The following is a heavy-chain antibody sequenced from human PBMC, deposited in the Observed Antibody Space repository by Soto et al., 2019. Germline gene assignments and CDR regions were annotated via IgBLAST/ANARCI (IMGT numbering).Heavy chain of an antibody. Sequence: QVQLQESGPGLVKPSQTLCLSCAVSGGSISSGDYYWSWIRQPPGKGLEWIGYIYYSGSTYYNPSLKSRVTISVDTSKNQFSLKLSSVTAADTAVYYCAREERLLWFVEFGGFDYWGQVTLVTVSS. CDR2: IYYSGST. V-gene: IGHV4-30-4*01. CDR1: GGSISSGDYY. D-gene: IGHD3-10*01. CDR3: AREERLLWFVEFGGFDY. J-gene: IGHJ4*02.